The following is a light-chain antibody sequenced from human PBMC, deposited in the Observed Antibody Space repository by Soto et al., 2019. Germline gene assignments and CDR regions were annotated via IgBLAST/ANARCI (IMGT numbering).Light chain of an antibody. J-gene: IGLJ2*01. CDR3: KVWVGSSDRT. V-gene: IGLV3-21*02. Sequence: SSVLTQAPSVSVAPGQTATITCGGNNIGSKIVHWYQQKPGQAPVLVVHDDDDRPSGIPERFSGSNSGHTATLTISRVEAGDEADYYCKVWVGSSDRTFGGGTKLTVL. CDR1: NIGSKI. CDR2: DDD.